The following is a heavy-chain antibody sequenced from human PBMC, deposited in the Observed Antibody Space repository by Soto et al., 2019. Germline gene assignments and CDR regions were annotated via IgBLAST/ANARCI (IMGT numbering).Heavy chain of an antibody. J-gene: IGHJ3*02. V-gene: IGHV3-30-3*01. CDR1: GFTFSSYA. CDR2: ISYDGSNK. Sequence: QVQLVESGGGVVQPGRSLRLSCAASGFTFSSYAMHWVRQAPGKGLEWVAVISYDGSNKYYADSVKGRFTISRDNSKNTLYLQMNSLRAEDTAVYYCARDHPSFYDSSGYYYEGAFDIWGQGTMVTVSS. CDR3: ARDHPSFYDSSGYYYEGAFDI. D-gene: IGHD3-22*01.